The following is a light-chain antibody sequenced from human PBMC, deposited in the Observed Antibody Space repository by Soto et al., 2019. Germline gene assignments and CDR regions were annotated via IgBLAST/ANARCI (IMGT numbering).Light chain of an antibody. Sequence: EIVLTQSPATLSVSPAERATLSCRASQSVGSSLAWYQQTPGQAPRLLIYAASTRATGIPARFSGSGSGTEFSLTSSSLQSEDFVGYYCQQYNMRPLTFGGGTKVDIK. V-gene: IGKV3-15*01. CDR3: QQYNMRPLT. CDR2: AAS. CDR1: QSVGSS. J-gene: IGKJ4*01.